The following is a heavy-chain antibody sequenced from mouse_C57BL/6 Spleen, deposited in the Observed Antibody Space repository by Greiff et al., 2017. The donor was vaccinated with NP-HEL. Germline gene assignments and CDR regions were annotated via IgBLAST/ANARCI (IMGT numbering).Heavy chain of an antibody. CDR3: ARTLTTARGFDY. V-gene: IGHV1-64*01. Sequence: VQLQQPGAELVKPGASVKLSCKASGYTFTSYWMHWVKQRPGQGLEWLGMIHPNSGSTNYNEKFKSKATLTVDKSSSTAYMQLSSLTSEDSAVYYCARTLTTARGFDYWGQGTTLTVSS. J-gene: IGHJ2*01. CDR2: IHPNSGST. D-gene: IGHD1-2*01. CDR1: GYTFTSYW.